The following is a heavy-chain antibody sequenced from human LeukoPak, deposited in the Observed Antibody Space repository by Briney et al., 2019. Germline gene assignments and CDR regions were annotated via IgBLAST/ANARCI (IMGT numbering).Heavy chain of an antibody. D-gene: IGHD6-13*01. CDR3: AKVPKGTPPIAPLDY. CDR2: ISGSGGST. CDR1: GFTFSSYA. J-gene: IGHJ4*02. V-gene: IGHV3-23*01. Sequence: GGSLRLSCAASGFTFSSYAMSWVRQAAGKGLEWVSAISGSGGSTYYADSVKGRFTISRDNSKNTLYLQMNSLRAEDTAVYYCAKVPKGTPPIAPLDYWGQGTLVTVSS.